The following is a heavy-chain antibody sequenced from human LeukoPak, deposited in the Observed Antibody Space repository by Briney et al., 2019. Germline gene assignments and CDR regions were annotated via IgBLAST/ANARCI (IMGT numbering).Heavy chain of an antibody. J-gene: IGHJ4*02. CDR3: TTFSYNFDY. V-gene: IGHV3-15*01. D-gene: IGHD1-1*01. Sequence: GGSLRLSCTGSGLTFINAWMSWVRQAPGKGLEWVGRIKNRADGGTTDYAAPVRGRFTISRDDLRNTLYLQMNSLKTEDTAVYYCTTFSYNFDYWGQGTLVTVSS. CDR1: GLTFINAW. CDR2: IKNRADGGTT.